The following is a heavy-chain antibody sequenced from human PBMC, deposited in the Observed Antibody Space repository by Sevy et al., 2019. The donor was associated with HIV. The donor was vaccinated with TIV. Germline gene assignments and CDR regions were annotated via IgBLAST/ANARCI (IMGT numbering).Heavy chain of an antibody. Sequence: SETLSLTCTVSDGSISSGDYYWNWLRQAPGKGPEWIGYIYHGLSNFYNPSLQSRATVSVDRSKNQFSLTLTSVTAADTAVYYCARESGRTYLVIDSWGPGTLVTVSS. CDR2: IYHGLSN. D-gene: IGHD2-21*01. J-gene: IGHJ5*01. CDR1: DGSISSGDYY. V-gene: IGHV4-30-4*01. CDR3: ARESGRTYLVIDS.